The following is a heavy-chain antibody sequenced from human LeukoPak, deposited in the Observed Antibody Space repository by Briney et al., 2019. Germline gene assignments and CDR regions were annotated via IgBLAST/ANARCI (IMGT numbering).Heavy chain of an antibody. J-gene: IGHJ6*03. CDR2: INPNSRGT. D-gene: IGHD2-2*01. CDR1: GYTFTGYY. V-gene: IGHV1-2*02. Sequence: GASVKVSCKASGYTFTGYYMHWVRQAPGQGLEWMGWINPNSRGTNYAQKFQGRVTMTRDTSISTAYMELSRLRSDDTAVYYCARGPRRIVVPAANYYYYYYMDVWGKGTTVTVSS. CDR3: ARGPRRIVVPAANYYYYYYMDV.